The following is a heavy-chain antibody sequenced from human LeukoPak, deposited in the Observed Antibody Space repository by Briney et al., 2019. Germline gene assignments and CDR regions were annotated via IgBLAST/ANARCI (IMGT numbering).Heavy chain of an antibody. CDR3: ARESGALRGYSYGH. CDR1: GFTFSGHW. Sequence: SGGSLRLSCAASGFTFSGHWMSWVRQAPGKGLEWVANINQGGSDKYYVDSVKGRFTISRDNSKNTLYLQMNSLRAEDTAVYYCARESGALRGYSYGHWGQGTLVTVSS. V-gene: IGHV3-7*01. J-gene: IGHJ4*02. CDR2: INQGGSDK. D-gene: IGHD5-18*01.